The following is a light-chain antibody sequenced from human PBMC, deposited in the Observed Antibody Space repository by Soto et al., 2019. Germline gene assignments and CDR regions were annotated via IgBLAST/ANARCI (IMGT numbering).Light chain of an antibody. CDR2: GES. CDR1: QSVSSIY. J-gene: IGKJ4*01. CDR3: QQYGSSPLT. Sequence: EIVLTQSPGTLSLSPVERATLSCRASQSVSSIYLAWYQQKPGQAPRILIYGESSRDTGIPDRFSGSRSGTDFTLTISRLEPEDFAVYYCQQYGSSPLTFGGGTKVEIK. V-gene: IGKV3-20*01.